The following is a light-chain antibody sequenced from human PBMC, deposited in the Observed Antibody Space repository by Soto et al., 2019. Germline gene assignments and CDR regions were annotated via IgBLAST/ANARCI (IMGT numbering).Light chain of an antibody. V-gene: IGKV3-15*01. CDR2: GAS. J-gene: IGKJ1*01. Sequence: EIVMTQSPATLSVSPGERTTLSCRASQSVDSKLAWYQQKPGQAPRLLIYGASTRATGIPARFSGSGSGTEFALTISSLQSEDLGVYYCQQYKNWFWTFGQGAKVDIK. CDR3: QQYKNWFWT. CDR1: QSVDSK.